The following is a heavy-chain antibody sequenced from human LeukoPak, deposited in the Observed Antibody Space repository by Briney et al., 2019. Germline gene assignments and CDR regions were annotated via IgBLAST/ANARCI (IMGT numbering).Heavy chain of an antibody. CDR2: INSYNGNT. J-gene: IGHJ4*03. CDR1: GYTFSSYG. V-gene: IGHV1-18*01. Sequence: GASVKVSCEASGYTFSSYGISWVRQAPGQGLEWMGWINSYNGNTNYAQKLQGRVTMTTDTSTSTAYMELRNLRSDDTAVYYCARIAIPGRHYFVPWGQGTLVTVCS. CDR3: ARIAIPGRHYFVP. D-gene: IGHD2-15*01.